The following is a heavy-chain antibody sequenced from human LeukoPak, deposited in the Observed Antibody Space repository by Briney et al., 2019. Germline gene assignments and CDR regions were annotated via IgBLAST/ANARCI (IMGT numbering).Heavy chain of an antibody. CDR2: INHSGST. CDR3: ARAPVIPFDNSGTWGAFDI. Sequence: SETLSLTCTVSSGSISTSNYYWGWVRQPPGKALEWIGEINHSGSTNYNPSLKSRVTISVDTSKNQFSLKLSSVTAADTAVYYCARAPVIPFDNSGTWGAFDIWGQGTMVTVSS. CDR1: SGSISTSNYY. J-gene: IGHJ3*02. V-gene: IGHV4-39*07. D-gene: IGHD3-22*01.